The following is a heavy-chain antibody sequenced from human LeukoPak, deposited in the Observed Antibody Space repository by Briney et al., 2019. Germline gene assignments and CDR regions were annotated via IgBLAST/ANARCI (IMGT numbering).Heavy chain of an antibody. CDR1: GFTFSSYW. J-gene: IGHJ4*02. V-gene: IGHV3-74*01. CDR3: ARDGILGSHDY. Sequence: PGGSLRLSCAASGFTFSSYWMHWVRQAPGKGLVWVSRIDSDGSSTSYADSVKGRFTISRDNAKNTVFLQMNSLRADDTAVYYCARDGILGSHDYWDQGTLVTVSS. D-gene: IGHD3-3*02. CDR2: IDSDGSST.